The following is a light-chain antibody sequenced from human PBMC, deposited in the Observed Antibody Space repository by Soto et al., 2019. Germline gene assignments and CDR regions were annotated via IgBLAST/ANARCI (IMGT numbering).Light chain of an antibody. CDR2: GGS. CDR1: QNINTF. CDR3: QQGYSTPST. V-gene: IGKV1-39*01. J-gene: IGKJ2*01. Sequence: DIQMTQSPPSLSASVGDRVTISCRASQNINTFLNWYQHKPGKAPKLLMYGGSNLESGVPPRFSGSGSGTDFTLTITSLQPEDFATYYCQQGYSTPSTFGQGTKLEIK.